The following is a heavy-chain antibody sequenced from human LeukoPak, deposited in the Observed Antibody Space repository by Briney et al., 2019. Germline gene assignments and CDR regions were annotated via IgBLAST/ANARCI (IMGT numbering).Heavy chain of an antibody. D-gene: IGHD6-13*01. CDR1: GFTFSSYA. J-gene: IGHJ4*02. CDR3: ARELLSSWYYFDY. V-gene: IGHV3-7*01. Sequence: PGGSLRLSCAASGFTFSSYATSWVRQAPGKGLECVANIKQDGTEKYYLDSVKGRFTISRDNAKNTLYLQMNSLRAEDTAVYYCARELLSSWYYFDYWGQGTLVTVSS. CDR2: IKQDGTEK.